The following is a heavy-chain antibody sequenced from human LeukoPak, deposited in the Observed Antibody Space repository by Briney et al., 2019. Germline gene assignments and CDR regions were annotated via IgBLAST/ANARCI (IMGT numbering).Heavy chain of an antibody. J-gene: IGHJ5*02. CDR1: GGSFSGYY. D-gene: IGHD3-22*01. Sequence: SETLSLTCAVYGGSFSGYYWSWIRQPPGKGLEWIGEINHSGSTNYNPSLKSRVTISVDTSKNQFSLKLSSVTAADTAVYYCARLGVYYDSSGYYYRWGQGTLVTVSS. CDR2: INHSGST. CDR3: ARLGVYYDSSGYYYR. V-gene: IGHV4-34*01.